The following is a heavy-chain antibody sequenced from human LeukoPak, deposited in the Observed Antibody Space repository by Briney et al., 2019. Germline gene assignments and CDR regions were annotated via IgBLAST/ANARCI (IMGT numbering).Heavy chain of an antibody. D-gene: IGHD3-10*01. CDR2: ISSSSSTI. CDR3: ARGQYGSGSYSPRGALGI. CDR1: GFTFSSYS. Sequence: GGSLRLSCAASGFTFSSYSMNWVRQAPGKGLEWVSYISSSSSTIYYADSVKGRFTISRDNAKNSLYLQMNSLRAEDTAVYYCARGQYGSGSYSPRGALGIWGQGTMVTVSS. V-gene: IGHV3-48*04. J-gene: IGHJ3*02.